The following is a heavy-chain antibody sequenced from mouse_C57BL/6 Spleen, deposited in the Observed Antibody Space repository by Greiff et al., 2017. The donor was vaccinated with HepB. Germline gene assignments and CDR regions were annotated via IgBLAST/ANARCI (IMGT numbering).Heavy chain of an antibody. CDR1: GFTFSSYA. CDR3: TRGEGIYYDYDAYAMDY. V-gene: IGHV5-9-1*02. CDR2: ISSGGDYI. J-gene: IGHJ4*01. D-gene: IGHD2-4*01. Sequence: DVHLVESGEGLVKPGGSLKLSCAASGFTFSSYAMSWVRQTPEKRLEWVAYISSGGDYIYYADTVKGRFTISRDNARNTLYLQMSRLKSEDTAMYYCTRGEGIYYDYDAYAMDYWGQGTSVTVSS.